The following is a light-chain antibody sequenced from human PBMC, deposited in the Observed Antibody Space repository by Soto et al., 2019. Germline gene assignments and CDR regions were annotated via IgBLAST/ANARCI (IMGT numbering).Light chain of an antibody. CDR1: QSVSSN. CDR3: QQYNNWPPFT. Sequence: EIGMTQSPATLSVSPGEGATLSCRASQSVSSNLAWYQQKPGQAPRLLIYGASTSAAGVPVRFSGSGSGTEFTLTISSLPSEDFAVYYCQQYNNWPPFTFGPGTKVDIK. J-gene: IGKJ3*01. V-gene: IGKV3-15*01. CDR2: GAS.